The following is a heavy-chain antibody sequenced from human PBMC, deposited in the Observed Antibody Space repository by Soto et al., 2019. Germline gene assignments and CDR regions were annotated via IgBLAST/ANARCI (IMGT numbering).Heavy chain of an antibody. Sequence: ASVKVSCKASGYTFTSYGISWVRQAPGQGLEWMGWISAYNGNTNYAQKLQGRVTMTTDTSTSTAYMELRSLRSDDTAVYYCARIVYDFWSGFYWVDPWGQGTLVPVSS. D-gene: IGHD3-3*01. CDR2: ISAYNGNT. CDR3: ARIVYDFWSGFYWVDP. CDR1: GYTFTSYG. J-gene: IGHJ5*02. V-gene: IGHV1-18*04.